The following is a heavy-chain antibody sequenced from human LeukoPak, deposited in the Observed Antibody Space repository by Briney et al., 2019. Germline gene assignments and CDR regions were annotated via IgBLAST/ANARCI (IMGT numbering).Heavy chain of an antibody. D-gene: IGHD5-12*01. J-gene: IGHJ2*01. V-gene: IGHV4-4*07. CDR2: IYTSGST. CDR3: AFSGYDSLSLYFDL. CDR1: GGSINNYY. Sequence: PSETLSLTCTVSGGSINNYYWSWIRQPAGKGLEWIGRIYTSGSTNYNPSLKSRVTMSVDTSKNQFSLKLSSVTAADTAVYYCAFSGYDSLSLYFDLWGRGTLVTVSS.